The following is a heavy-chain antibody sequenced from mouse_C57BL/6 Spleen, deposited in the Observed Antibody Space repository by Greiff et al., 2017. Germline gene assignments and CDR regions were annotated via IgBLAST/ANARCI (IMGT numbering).Heavy chain of an antibody. D-gene: IGHD4-1*01. CDR2: ILPGSGGT. V-gene: IGHV1-9*01. CDR1: GYTFTGYW. Sequence: VQLQQSGAELMKPGASVKLSCKASGYTFTGYWIEWVKQRPGHGLEWIGEILPGSGGTNYNEKFKGKATFTADTSSNTAYMQLSRLTTEDSAIYCGTRRVTGTWYFDVWGTGTTVTVSS. CDR3: TRRVTGTWYFDV. J-gene: IGHJ1*03.